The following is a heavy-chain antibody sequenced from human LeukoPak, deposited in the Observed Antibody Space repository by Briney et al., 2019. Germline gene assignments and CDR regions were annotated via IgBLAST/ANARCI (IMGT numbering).Heavy chain of an antibody. CDR1: GFTVSSFE. D-gene: IGHD6-19*01. Sequence: AGGSLRLTCAGSGFTVSSFEINWVRQAPGKGLEWVSFIAVDGTTYYADSVKGRFTLSRDNAKNSLYLQMNSLRAEDTAVYCCATSLSGWGTYHDLDVWGKGTTVTISS. CDR2: IAVDGTT. V-gene: IGHV3-48*03. J-gene: IGHJ6*03. CDR3: ATSLSGWGTYHDLDV.